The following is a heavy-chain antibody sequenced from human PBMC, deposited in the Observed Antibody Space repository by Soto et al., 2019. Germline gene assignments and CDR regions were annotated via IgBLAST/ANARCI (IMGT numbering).Heavy chain of an antibody. J-gene: IGHJ4*02. D-gene: IGHD1-1*01. CDR2: ISAHNGNT. CDR1: GYDFTTYG. V-gene: IGHV1-18*01. Sequence: QVHLVQSGAEVKKPGASVKVSCMGSGYDFTTYGITWVRQARGQGLEWMAWISAHNGNTDYAQKLQGRVTVTRDTSTSTAYMELRSLRSDDTAVYYRARGRYGDYWGQGALVTVSS. CDR3: ARGRYGDY.